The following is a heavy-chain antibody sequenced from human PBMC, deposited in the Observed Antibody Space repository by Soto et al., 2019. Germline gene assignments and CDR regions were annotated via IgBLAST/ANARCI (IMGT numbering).Heavy chain of an antibody. CDR3: ARDDRTRGYCSGGSCYSSYDAFDI. CDR1: GYTFTSYG. Sequence: EASVKVSCKASGYTFTSYGISWVRQAPGQGLEWMGWISAYNGNTNYAQKLQGRVTMTTDTSTSTAYMELRSLRSDDTAVYYCARDDRTRGYCSGGSCYSSYDAFDIWGQGTMVTVSS. CDR2: ISAYNGNT. J-gene: IGHJ3*02. V-gene: IGHV1-18*01. D-gene: IGHD2-15*01.